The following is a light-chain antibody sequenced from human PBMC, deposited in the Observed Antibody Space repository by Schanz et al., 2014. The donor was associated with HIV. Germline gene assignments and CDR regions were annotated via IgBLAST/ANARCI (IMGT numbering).Light chain of an antibody. J-gene: IGLJ2*01. V-gene: IGLV2-14*03. CDR2: DVS. CDR1: SADVGAYNF. Sequence: QSALTQPASVSGSPGQSITISCTGTSADVGAYNFVSWYQQHPGKAPKVIIYDVSVRPSGVSNRFSGSKSGNTASLTISGLQAEDEADYYCSSYAGSSTYVVFGGGTKLTVL. CDR3: SSYAGSSTYVV.